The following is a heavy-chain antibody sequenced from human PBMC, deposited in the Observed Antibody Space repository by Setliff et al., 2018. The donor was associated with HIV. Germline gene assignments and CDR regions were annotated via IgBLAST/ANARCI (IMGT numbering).Heavy chain of an antibody. V-gene: IGHV4-39*07. CDR1: GGSISSSSYY. J-gene: IGHJ4*02. D-gene: IGHD3-3*01. CDR2: IYYSGST. Sequence: LSLTCTVSGGSISSSSYYWGWIRQPPGKGLEWIGSIYYSGSTYYNPSLKSRVTISVDTSKNQFSLKLSSVTAADTAVYYCARDVNYNFWSGYYPSFDYWGQGTLVTSPQ. CDR3: ARDVNYNFWSGYYPSFDY.